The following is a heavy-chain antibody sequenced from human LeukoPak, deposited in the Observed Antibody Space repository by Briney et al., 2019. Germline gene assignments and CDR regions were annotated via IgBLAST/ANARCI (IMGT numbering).Heavy chain of an antibody. CDR2: TYYRSKWYY. Sequence: SQTLSLTCAISGDSVSSISVAWNWIRQSPSRGLEWLGRTYYRSKWYYEYADYVKSRINISPDTSKNQFSLQLTSVTPEDTAVYYCSLARSEYHYGMDVWGQGTTVTVSS. J-gene: IGHJ6*02. CDR1: GDSVSSISVA. V-gene: IGHV6-1*01. CDR3: SLARSEYHYGMDV.